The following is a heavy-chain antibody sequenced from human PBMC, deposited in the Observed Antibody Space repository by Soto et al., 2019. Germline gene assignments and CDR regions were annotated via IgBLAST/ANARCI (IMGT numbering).Heavy chain of an antibody. CDR1: GYTFTSYD. CDR2: MNPNSGNT. D-gene: IGHD3-3*01. Sequence: ASVKVSCKASGYTFTSYDINWVRQATGQGLEWMGWMNPNSGNTGYAQKFQGRVTMTRNTSISTAYMELSSLRSEDTAVYYCARVVPSGYYTRNWFDPWGQGTLVTVSS. CDR3: ARVVPSGYYTRNWFDP. J-gene: IGHJ5*02. V-gene: IGHV1-8*01.